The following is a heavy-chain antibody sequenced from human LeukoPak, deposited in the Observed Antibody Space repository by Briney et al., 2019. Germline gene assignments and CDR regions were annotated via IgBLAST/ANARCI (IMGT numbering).Heavy chain of an antibody. CDR3: SREFRGYNRLRTYYFYMDV. CDR1: GFTFSNAW. Sequence: GGSLRLSCAASGFTFSNAWMSWVRQAPGKGLEWVGRIKSKTDGGTTDYAAPVKGRFTISRDDSKNSLYLQMNSLKTEDTAVYYCSREFRGYNRLRTYYFYMDVWGKGTTVTVSS. CDR2: IKSKTDGGTT. V-gene: IGHV3-15*01. D-gene: IGHD5-24*01. J-gene: IGHJ6*03.